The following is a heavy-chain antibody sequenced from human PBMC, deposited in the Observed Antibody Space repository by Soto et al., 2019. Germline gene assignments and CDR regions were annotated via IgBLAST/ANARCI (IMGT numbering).Heavy chain of an antibody. CDR3: VRGVGSGSYYY. CDR2: INTDGSTT. V-gene: IGHV3-74*01. CDR1: GFTFSSYW. Sequence: EVQLVESGGGLVQPGGSLRLSCAASGFTFSSYWMHWVRQAPGKGLVWVSRINTDGSTTSYADSVKGRFTISRDSAKNTLYLQMNSLRAEDTAVYYCVRGVGSGSYYYWGHGTLVTVSS. D-gene: IGHD3-10*01. J-gene: IGHJ4*01.